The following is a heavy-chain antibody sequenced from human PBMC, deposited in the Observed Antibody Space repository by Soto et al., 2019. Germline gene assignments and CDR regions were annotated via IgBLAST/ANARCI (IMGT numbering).Heavy chain of an antibody. V-gene: IGHV3-30-3*01. CDR1: GFTFSSYA. Sequence: QVQLVESGGGVVQPGRSLRLSCAASGFTFSSYAMHWVRQAPGKGLEWVAVISYAGSNKYYADSVKGRFTISRDNSKNTLYLQMISLRAEDTAVYYCARGSEGSWRHYFDFWGQGTLVTVSS. CDR3: ARGSEGSWRHYFDF. J-gene: IGHJ4*02. D-gene: IGHD2-15*01. CDR2: ISYAGSNK.